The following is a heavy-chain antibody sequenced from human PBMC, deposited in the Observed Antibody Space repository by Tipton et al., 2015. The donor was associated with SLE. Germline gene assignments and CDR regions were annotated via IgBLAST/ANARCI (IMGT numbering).Heavy chain of an antibody. CDR3: AKDWLYCTSGSCPDN. Sequence: SLRLSCAASGFTFSDYYMSWIRQAPGKGLEWVSYISSSSYTNYADSVKGRFTISRDNAKNSLDVQRNSLGAEDPAVYDWAKDWLYCTSGSCPDNWGQGTQGSVSS. D-gene: IGHD2-15*01. V-gene: IGHV3-11*05. CDR2: ISSSSYT. CDR1: GFTFSDYY. J-gene: IGHJ4*02.